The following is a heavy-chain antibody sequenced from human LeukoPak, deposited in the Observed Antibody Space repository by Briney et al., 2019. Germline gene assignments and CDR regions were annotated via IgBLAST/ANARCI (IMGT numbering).Heavy chain of an antibody. CDR3: AKDGSGSFWQLYFDY. V-gene: IGHV3-23*01. Sequence: GGSLRLSCTVSGFSLSSYALSWVRRAPGKGLEWVSVISATDGSTYYADSVKGRFTISRDNSKNTLYLQMNSLRAEDTAVYFCAKDGSGSFWQLYFDYWGQGTLVTVSS. CDR1: GFSLSSYA. D-gene: IGHD3-10*01. CDR2: ISATDGST. J-gene: IGHJ4*02.